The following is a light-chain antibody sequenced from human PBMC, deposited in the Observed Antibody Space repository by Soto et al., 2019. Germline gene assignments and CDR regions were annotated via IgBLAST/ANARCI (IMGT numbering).Light chain of an antibody. CDR3: QQYGNSPRYS. CDR1: QSVSSNY. V-gene: IGKV3-20*01. Sequence: EIVLTQYPGTMSLSPGERVTLSCRASQSVSSNYLAWYQQKPGQAPRLLIYATSSRATGIPDRFSGSGSGTDFTLTINRLEPEDFAVYYCQQYGNSPRYSFGQGTRLEIK. CDR2: ATS. J-gene: IGKJ2*03.